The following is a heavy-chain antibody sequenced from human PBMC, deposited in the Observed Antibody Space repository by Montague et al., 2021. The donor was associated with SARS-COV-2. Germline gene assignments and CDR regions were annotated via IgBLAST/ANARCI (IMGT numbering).Heavy chain of an antibody. Sequence: SETLSLTCAVYGGSFSDYYWSWIRQPPGKGLEWIGEINHSGSTNYNPSLRSRVTISVDTSKNQFSLKLSAVTAADTAVYYCARGAPTISMLLAVMTGAGWYFDLWGRGTLVTVSS. CDR2: INHSGST. V-gene: IGHV4-34*01. D-gene: IGHD3-22*01. CDR3: ARGAPTISMLLAVMTGAGWYFDL. J-gene: IGHJ2*01. CDR1: GGSFSDYY.